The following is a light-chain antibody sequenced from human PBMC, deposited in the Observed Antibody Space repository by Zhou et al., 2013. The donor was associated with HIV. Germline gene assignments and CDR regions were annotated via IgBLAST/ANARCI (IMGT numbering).Light chain of an antibody. CDR1: QSLLHSNGYNY. CDR2: LGS. Sequence: DIVMTQSPLSLPVTPGEPASISCRSSQSLLHSNGYNYLDWYLQKPGQSPQLLIYLGSNRASGVPDRFSGSGSGTAFTLKISRVEAEDVGVYYCMQRIEFPWTFGQGTKVEIK. V-gene: IGKV2-28*01. CDR3: MQRIEFPWT. J-gene: IGKJ1*01.